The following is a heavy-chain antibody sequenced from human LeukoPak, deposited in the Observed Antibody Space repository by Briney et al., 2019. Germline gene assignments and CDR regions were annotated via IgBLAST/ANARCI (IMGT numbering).Heavy chain of an antibody. D-gene: IGHD4-23*01. CDR2: ISGSGGST. CDR1: GFTFSSYA. CDR3: AKPPYCGGNSYYFDY. V-gene: IGHV3-23*01. J-gene: IGHJ4*02. Sequence: GGSLRLSCAASGFTFSSYAMSWVRQAPGKGLEWVSAISGSGGSTYYADSVKGRFTISRDNSKNTLYLQMNSLRAEDTAVYYCAKPPYCGGNSYYFDYWGQGTLVTVSS.